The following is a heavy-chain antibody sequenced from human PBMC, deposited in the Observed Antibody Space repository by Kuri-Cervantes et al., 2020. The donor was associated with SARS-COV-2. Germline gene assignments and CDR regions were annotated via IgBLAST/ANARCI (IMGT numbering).Heavy chain of an antibody. D-gene: IGHD1-26*01. CDR1: GFTFSSYW. V-gene: IGHV3-7*03. Sequence: GGSLRLSCAASGFTFSSYWMGWVRQAPGKGLEWVANIDQDGYEKYFVDSVKGRFSISRDNAKNSLFLQMNSLRAEDTAIYFCARPSLNTGSYFPDWGQGTRGTGSS. CDR3: ARPSLNTGSYFPD. J-gene: IGHJ4*02. CDR2: IDQDGYEK.